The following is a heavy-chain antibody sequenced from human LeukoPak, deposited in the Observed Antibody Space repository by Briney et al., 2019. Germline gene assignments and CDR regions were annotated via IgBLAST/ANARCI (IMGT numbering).Heavy chain of an antibody. Sequence: GGSLRLSCAASGFTFSTYWMNWVRQAPGKGREWVAYIREDGSHENYVDSVKGRFTIYRDNAKNSLSLQLNSLRAEDTAVYFCARGGTWGSFDYWGQGTLVTVSS. D-gene: IGHD3-16*01. CDR2: IREDGSHE. V-gene: IGHV3-7*01. CDR3: ARGGTWGSFDY. CDR1: GFTFSTYW. J-gene: IGHJ4*02.